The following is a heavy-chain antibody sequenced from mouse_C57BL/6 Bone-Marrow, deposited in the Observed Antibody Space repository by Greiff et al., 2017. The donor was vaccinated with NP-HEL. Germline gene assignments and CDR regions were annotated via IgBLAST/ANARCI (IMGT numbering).Heavy chain of an antibody. V-gene: IGHV1-64*01. D-gene: IGHD1-1*01. J-gene: IGHJ2*01. CDR3: ARGDYYGTLDY. CDR2: IHPNSGST. Sequence: VHLVESGAELVKPGASVKLSCKASGYTFTSYWMHWVKQRPGQGLEWIGMIHPNSGSTNYNEKFKSKATLTVDKSSSTAYMQLSSLTSEDSAVYYCARGDYYGTLDYWGQGTTLTVSS. CDR1: GYTFTSYW.